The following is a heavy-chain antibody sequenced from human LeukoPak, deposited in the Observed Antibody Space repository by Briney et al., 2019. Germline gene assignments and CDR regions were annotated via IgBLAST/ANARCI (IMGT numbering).Heavy chain of an antibody. D-gene: IGHD3-16*01. CDR2: IYYSGST. J-gene: IGHJ4*02. V-gene: IGHV4-39*01. CDR1: GGSISSSSYY. Sequence: SSETLSLTCTVSGGSISSSSYYWGWIRQPRGKGLEWIESIYYSGSTYDNPSLKSRVTISVDTSKNQFSLKLSSVTAADTAVYYCARGAFDYWGQGTLVTVSS. CDR3: ARGAFDY.